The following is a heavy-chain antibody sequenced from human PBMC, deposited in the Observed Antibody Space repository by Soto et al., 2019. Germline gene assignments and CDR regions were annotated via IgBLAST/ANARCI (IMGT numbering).Heavy chain of an antibody. D-gene: IGHD2-15*01. CDR2: IYHSGST. Sequence: QVQLQESGPGLVKPSGTLSLTCAVSSGSISSSNWWSWVRQPPGKGLEWIGEIYHSGSTNYNPSLKSRVTISVDKSKNQFSLKLSSVTAADTAVYYRARVSAGYCSGGSCSSIGGYYYYMDVWGKGTTVTVSS. J-gene: IGHJ6*03. CDR1: SGSISSSNW. V-gene: IGHV4-4*02. CDR3: ARVSAGYCSGGSCSSIGGYYYYMDV.